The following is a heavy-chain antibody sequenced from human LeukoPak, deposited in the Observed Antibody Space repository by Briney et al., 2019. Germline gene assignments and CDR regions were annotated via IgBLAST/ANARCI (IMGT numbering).Heavy chain of an antibody. D-gene: IGHD3-10*01. J-gene: IGHJ3*02. CDR1: GGPISGYY. Sequence: SETLSLTCSVSGGPISGYYWSWIRQPPGKGLEWIGCISYSGDTKYNPSLKSRVSISIDTSKKQFSLKLSSVTAADTAVYYCATGITMVRGDAFDIWGQGTMVTVSS. V-gene: IGHV4-59*12. CDR3: ATGITMVRGDAFDI. CDR2: ISYSGDT.